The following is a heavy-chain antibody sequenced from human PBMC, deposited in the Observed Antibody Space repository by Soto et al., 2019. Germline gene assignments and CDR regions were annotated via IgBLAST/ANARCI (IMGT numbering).Heavy chain of an antibody. J-gene: IGHJ4*02. D-gene: IGHD3-10*01. CDR2: IWYDGSNK. V-gene: IGHV3-33*01. CDR1: GFTFSSYG. Sequence: QVQLVESGGGVVQPGRSLRLSCAASGFTFSSYGMHWVRQAPGKGLEWVAVIWYDGSNKYYADSVKGRFTISRDNSKNTLYLQMNSLRAEDTAVYYCARDTWFGDTLSTGNGFDYWGQGTLVTVSS. CDR3: ARDTWFGDTLSTGNGFDY.